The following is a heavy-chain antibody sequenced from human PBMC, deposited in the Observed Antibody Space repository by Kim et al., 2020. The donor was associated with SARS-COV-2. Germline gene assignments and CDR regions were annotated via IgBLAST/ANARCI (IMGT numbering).Heavy chain of an antibody. Sequence: SETLSLTCTVSGGSISSSSYYWGWIRQPPGKGLEWIGSIYYSGSTYYNPSLKSRVTISVDTSKNQFSLKLSSVTAADTAVYYCARRTIITMVRGVITTPPYYFDYWGQGTLVTVSS. CDR2: IYYSGST. CDR1: GGSISSSSYY. J-gene: IGHJ4*02. D-gene: IGHD3-10*01. CDR3: ARRTIITMVRGVITTPPYYFDY. V-gene: IGHV4-39*01.